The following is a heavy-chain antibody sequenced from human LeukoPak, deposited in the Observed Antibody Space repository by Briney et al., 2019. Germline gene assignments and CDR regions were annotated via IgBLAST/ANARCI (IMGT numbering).Heavy chain of an antibody. CDR2: INPNSGGT. Sequence: GASVKVSCKASGYIFTDYYMHWVRQAPGQELGWMGRINPNSGGTNYAQKFQGRVTMTRDTSTSTVYMELSSLRSEDTAVYYCARAGEAVAGTEGYYYYMDVWGKGTTVTISS. D-gene: IGHD6-19*01. CDR1: GYIFTDYY. J-gene: IGHJ6*03. V-gene: IGHV1/OR15-1*04. CDR3: ARAGEAVAGTEGYYYYMDV.